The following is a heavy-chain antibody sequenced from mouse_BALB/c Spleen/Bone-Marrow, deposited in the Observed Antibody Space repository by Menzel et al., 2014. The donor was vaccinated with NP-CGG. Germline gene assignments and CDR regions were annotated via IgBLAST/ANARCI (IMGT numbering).Heavy chain of an antibody. J-gene: IGHJ3*01. CDR1: GFTFSSYA. D-gene: IGHD2-14*01. V-gene: IGHV5-9-3*01. Sequence: EVKLMESGGGLVKPGGSLKLSCAASGFTFSSYAMSWVRQTPEKRLEWVATISSGGSYTYYPDSVKGRFTISRDNAKNTLYLQMSSLRSEDTAMYYCARHGRYDGAWFAHWGQGTLVTVSA. CDR3: ARHGRYDGAWFAH. CDR2: ISSGGSYT.